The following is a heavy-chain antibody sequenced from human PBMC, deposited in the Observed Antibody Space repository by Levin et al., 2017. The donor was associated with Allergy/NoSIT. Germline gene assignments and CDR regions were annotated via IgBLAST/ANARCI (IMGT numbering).Heavy chain of an antibody. CDR1: GFIFSSHW. D-gene: IGHD1-1*01. Sequence: GESLKISCAASGFIFSSHWMTWVRQAPGKGLEWVANINQDGSAKYYVDSMKGRFTISRDNAKNSLYLQMNSLRAEDTAVYYCSRFYSWTFDIWGQGTMVTVSS. CDR3: SRFYSWTFDI. CDR2: INQDGSAK. V-gene: IGHV3-7*01. J-gene: IGHJ3*02.